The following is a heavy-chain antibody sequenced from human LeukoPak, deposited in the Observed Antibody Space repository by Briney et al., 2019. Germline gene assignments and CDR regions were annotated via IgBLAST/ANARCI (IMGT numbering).Heavy chain of an antibody. D-gene: IGHD3-16*02. CDR2: IYTSGST. Sequence: SETLSLTCTVSGGSISSYYWSWIRQPAGKGLEWIGRIYTSGSTNYNPSLKSRVTISVDTSKNQFSLKLSSVTAADTAVYYCARGPGGLRLGELSLWPSDYWGQGTLVTVSS. CDR1: GGSISSYY. CDR3: ARGPGGLRLGELSLWPSDY. J-gene: IGHJ4*02. V-gene: IGHV4-4*07.